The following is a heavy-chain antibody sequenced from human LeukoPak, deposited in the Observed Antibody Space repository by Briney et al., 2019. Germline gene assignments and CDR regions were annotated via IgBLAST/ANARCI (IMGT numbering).Heavy chain of an antibody. Sequence: GGSLRLSCAASGFTVSSNYMNWVRQAQGKGLEWFSVITSGGNTYYADSVKGRFTTSRDNSKNTLYVQMNSLRAEDTAIYYCARGRGYRDYDRPLDYWGQGTLVTVSS. D-gene: IGHD5-12*01. CDR2: ITSGGNT. V-gene: IGHV3-53*01. CDR3: ARGRGYRDYDRPLDY. J-gene: IGHJ4*02. CDR1: GFTVSSNY.